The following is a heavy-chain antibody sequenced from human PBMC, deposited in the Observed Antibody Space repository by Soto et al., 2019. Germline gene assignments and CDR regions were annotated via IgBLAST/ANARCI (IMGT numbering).Heavy chain of an antibody. J-gene: IGHJ6*02. CDR3: AKPFGVVGYYGMDV. Sequence: EVQLLESGGGLVQPGGSLRLSCAASGFTFSSYAMSWVRQAPGKGLEWVSAISGSGGSTYYADSVKGRFTISRDNSKNTLYLQMNNLRAEDTAVYYCAKPFGVVGYYGMDVWGQGTTVTVSS. V-gene: IGHV3-23*01. CDR2: ISGSGGST. CDR1: GFTFSSYA. D-gene: IGHD3-3*01.